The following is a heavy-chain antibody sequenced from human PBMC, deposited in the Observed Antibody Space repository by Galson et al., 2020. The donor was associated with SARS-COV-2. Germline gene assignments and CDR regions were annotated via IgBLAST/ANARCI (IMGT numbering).Heavy chain of an antibody. Sequence: GESLKISCAASGFTFSSYGMHWVRQAPGKGLEWVAVIWYDGSNKYYADSVKGRFTISRDNSKNTLYLQMNSLRAEDTAVYYCARAGSGYCSGGSCPVDYWGQGTLVTVSS. CDR1: GFTFSSYG. CDR3: ARAGSGYCSGGSCPVDY. V-gene: IGHV3-33*01. D-gene: IGHD2-15*01. CDR2: IWYDGSNK. J-gene: IGHJ4*02.